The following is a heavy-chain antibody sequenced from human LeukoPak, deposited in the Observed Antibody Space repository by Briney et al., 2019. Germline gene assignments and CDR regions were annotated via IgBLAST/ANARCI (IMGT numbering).Heavy chain of an antibody. CDR1: GFTFSSYA. CDR3: ARDWKYCSGGSCYSVGFDY. Sequence: GGSLRLSCAASGFTFSSYAMSWVRQAPGKGLEWVSVIYSGGSTYYADSVKGRFTISRDNSKNTLYLQMNSLRAEDTAVYYCARDWKYCSGGSCYSVGFDYWGQGTLVTVSS. V-gene: IGHV3-53*01. J-gene: IGHJ4*02. D-gene: IGHD2-15*01. CDR2: IYSGGST.